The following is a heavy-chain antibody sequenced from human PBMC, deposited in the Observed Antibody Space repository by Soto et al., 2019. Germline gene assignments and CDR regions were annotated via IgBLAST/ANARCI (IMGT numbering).Heavy chain of an antibody. V-gene: IGHV1-18*01. J-gene: IGHJ6*02. D-gene: IGHD1-1*01. CDR2: ISPKSGSI. CDR3: AADSQQVGCGTLYNYFYGMDV. Sequence: ASVKVSCKTSGYTFTRNGISWVRQAPGQGLEWMGWISPKSGSIKYAQKFQGRVIMTTDTSTSTADMELSSLRPEDTAVYYCAADSQQVGCGTLYNYFYGMDVWGQGTTVTVSS. CDR1: GYTFTRNG.